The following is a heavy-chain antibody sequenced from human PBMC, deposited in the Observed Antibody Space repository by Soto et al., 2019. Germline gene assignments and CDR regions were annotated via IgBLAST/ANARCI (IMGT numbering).Heavy chain of an antibody. J-gene: IGHJ4*02. CDR1: GFTVSSNY. CDR3: ARSGSIAVAAFDY. CDR2: IYSGGST. D-gene: IGHD6-19*01. V-gene: IGHV3-66*01. Sequence: VGSLRLSCAASGFTVSSNYMSWVRQAPGKGLEWVSVIYSGGSTYYADSVKGRFTISRDNSKNTLYLQMNSLRAEDTAVYYCARSGSIAVAAFDYWGQGTLVTVSS.